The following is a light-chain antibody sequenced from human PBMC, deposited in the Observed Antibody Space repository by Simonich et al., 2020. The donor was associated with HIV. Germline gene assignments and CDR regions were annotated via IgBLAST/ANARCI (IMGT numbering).Light chain of an antibody. V-gene: IGKV4-1*01. Sequence: DIVMTQSPDSLAVSLGERATINCKSSQSILYSSNNKNYLAWYQQKPRQPPKLLIYGASTRESGVPDRFSGSGSGTDFTLTISSLQAEDVAVYYCQQYYSTPPYTFGQGTKLEIK. CDR2: GAS. J-gene: IGKJ2*01. CDR3: QQYYSTPPYT. CDR1: QSILYSSNNKNY.